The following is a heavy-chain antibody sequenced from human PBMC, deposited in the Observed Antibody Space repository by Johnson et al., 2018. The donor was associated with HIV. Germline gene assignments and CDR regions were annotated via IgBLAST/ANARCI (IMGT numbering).Heavy chain of an antibody. Sequence: MQLVESGGGLVQPGGSLRLSCAASGFTVSRDYMSWVRQAPGKGLEWVSVIYSDGRTYYADSVKGRFTISRDNAKNSLYLQMNSLRADDTAVYYCARGGSDVFEIWGRGTMVTVSS. CDR2: IYSDGRT. D-gene: IGHD3-16*01. J-gene: IGHJ3*02. CDR3: ARGGSDVFEI. V-gene: IGHV3-66*01. CDR1: GFTVSRDY.